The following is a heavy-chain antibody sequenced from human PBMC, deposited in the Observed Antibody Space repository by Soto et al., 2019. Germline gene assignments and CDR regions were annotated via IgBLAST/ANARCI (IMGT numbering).Heavy chain of an antibody. Sequence: PGGSLRLSCAASGFSFSNYAMYWVRQAPGKGLEWVAVISYDGNNKYYADSVKGRFTISRDNSKNTLSLQMNSLRVEDSAVYYCVPRKGDPLTWGTGTLVTVSS. V-gene: IGHV3-30-3*01. CDR1: GFSFSNYA. CDR3: VPRKGDPLT. D-gene: IGHD3-16*01. CDR2: ISYDGNNK. J-gene: IGHJ4*02.